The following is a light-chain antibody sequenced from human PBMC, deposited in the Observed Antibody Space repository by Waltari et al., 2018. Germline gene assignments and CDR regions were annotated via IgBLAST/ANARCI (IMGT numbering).Light chain of an antibody. CDR2: GAS. Sequence: EVVLTQSPGTLSLSTGEKATLSCRASQSLTKRYLAWYQQKPGQAPRLLIYGASRRAAGIPDRFSGSGSGTDFSLTINRLEPDDSAVYYCQQYGSSILYTFGQGTKLEIK. CDR1: QSLTKRY. J-gene: IGKJ2*01. CDR3: QQYGSSILYT. V-gene: IGKV3-20*01.